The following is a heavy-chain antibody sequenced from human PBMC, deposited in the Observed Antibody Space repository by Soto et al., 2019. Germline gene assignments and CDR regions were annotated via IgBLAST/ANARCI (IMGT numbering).Heavy chain of an antibody. V-gene: IGHV1-3*01. CDR3: ARVKGAYDWGCFDY. D-gene: IGHD5-12*01. J-gene: IGHJ4*02. CDR2: INGGSGNT. Sequence: QVQLVQSGAEVKKPGASVKVSYKASGYTFTTYTIHWVRQAPGQRLEWMGWINGGSGNTKYSQKFQDRVTITRDRSASTAYMELSNLRSDDTAVYYCARVKGAYDWGCFDYWGQGTLVTVSS. CDR1: GYTFTTYT.